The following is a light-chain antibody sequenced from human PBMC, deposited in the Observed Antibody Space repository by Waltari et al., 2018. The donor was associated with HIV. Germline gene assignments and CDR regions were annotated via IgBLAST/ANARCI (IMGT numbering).Light chain of an antibody. J-gene: IGKJ2*01. CDR1: QSISAK. CDR2: EAA. V-gene: IGKV3-15*01. Sequence: EIVMTQSPPTLSVSPGQRVTLSCRASQSISAKVAWYQQRPGQAPRLLIHEAATRPTGIPARFSGSGSGTEFTLTISSLQSEDFATYFCQQYDDGPRGITFGQGTTLEIK. CDR3: QQYDDGPRGIT.